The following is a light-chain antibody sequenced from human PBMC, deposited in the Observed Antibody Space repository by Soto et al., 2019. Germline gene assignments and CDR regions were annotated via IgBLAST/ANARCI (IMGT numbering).Light chain of an antibody. Sequence: EIVMTQSTGTLSVSPGERATLACRASRGVITNLAWYQQKPGQAPRLLIYGASSRTTGIPDRFSGSGSGTDFTLTISRLEPEDFAMYYCQQCGGSPTFGQGTKVDI. CDR3: QQCGGSPT. CDR1: RGVITN. V-gene: IGKV3-20*01. CDR2: GAS. J-gene: IGKJ1*01.